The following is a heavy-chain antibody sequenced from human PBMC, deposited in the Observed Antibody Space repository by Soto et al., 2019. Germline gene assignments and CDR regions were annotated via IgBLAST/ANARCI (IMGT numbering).Heavy chain of an antibody. CDR1: GGSFNNYA. CDR3: AVAMVREILIFESSGMSV. V-gene: IGHV1-69*01. J-gene: IGHJ6*02. Sequence: QVHLVQSGAEVKKPGSSVKVSCKTSGGSFNNYAVSWVRQAPGQGLEWMGGIIPNFATPNSAQKFQDRVTIIADESTSTVYMELRSLSSNETAVYYCAVAMVREILIFESSGMSVWGQGTTVIVSS. CDR2: IIPNFATP. D-gene: IGHD3-10*01.